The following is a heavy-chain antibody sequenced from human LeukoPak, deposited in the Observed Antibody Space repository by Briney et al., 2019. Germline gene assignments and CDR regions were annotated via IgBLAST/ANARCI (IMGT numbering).Heavy chain of an antibody. CDR2: IKQDGSEK. V-gene: IGHV3-7*01. CDR3: ARENTAVPGGDC. CDR1: GFTINDYW. Sequence: PGGSLRLSCAASGFTINDYWMSWVRQAPGKGLEWVANIKQDGSEKYYVDSVKGRFTISRDNAKNSVYLQMNSPRAEDTAVYYCARENTAVPGGDCWGQGTLVTVSS. D-gene: IGHD5-18*01. J-gene: IGHJ4*02.